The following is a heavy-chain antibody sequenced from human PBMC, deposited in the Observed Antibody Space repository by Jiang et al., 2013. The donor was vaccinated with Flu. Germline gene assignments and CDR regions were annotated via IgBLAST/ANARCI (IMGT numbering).Heavy chain of an antibody. Sequence: QLLESGGGVVQPGRSLRLSCAASGFTFSSYAMHWVRQAPGKGLEWVAVIWYDGSNKYYADSVKGRFTISRDNSKNTLYLQMNSLRAEDTAVYYCARLSVVDGSDQIANRDYFDYWGQGTLITVSS. J-gene: IGHJ4*02. CDR3: ARLSVVDGSDQIANRDYFDY. CDR2: IWYDGSNK. CDR1: GFTFSSYA. D-gene: IGHD2-21*02. V-gene: IGHV3-33*08.